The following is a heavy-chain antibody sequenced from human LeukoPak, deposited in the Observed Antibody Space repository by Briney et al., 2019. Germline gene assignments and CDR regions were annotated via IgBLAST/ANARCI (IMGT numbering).Heavy chain of an antibody. CDR3: ARGSGGVYYYYMDV. CDR1: GGSISSYY. V-gene: IGHV4-59*01. CDR2: IYYSGST. J-gene: IGHJ6*03. D-gene: IGHD6-19*01. Sequence: SETLSLTCTVSGGSISSYYWSWIRQPPGKGLEWIGYIYYSGSTNYNPSLKSRVTISVDTSKNQFSLKLSSVTAADTAVYYCARGSGGVYYYYMDVWGKGTTVTISS.